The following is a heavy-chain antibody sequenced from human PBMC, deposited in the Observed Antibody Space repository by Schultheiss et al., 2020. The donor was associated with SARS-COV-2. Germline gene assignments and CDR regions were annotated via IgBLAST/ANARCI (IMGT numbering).Heavy chain of an antibody. Sequence: SETLSLTCTVSGGSISSYYWSWIRQPAGKGLEWIGRIYTSGSTNYNPSLKSRVTMSVDTSKNQFSLKLSSVTAADTAVYYCVSSTYYYDSSGYYPTYYYYGMDVWGQVTTVTVSS. D-gene: IGHD3-22*01. J-gene: IGHJ6*02. V-gene: IGHV4-4*07. CDR1: GGSISSYY. CDR3: VSSTYYYDSSGYYPTYYYYGMDV. CDR2: IYTSGST.